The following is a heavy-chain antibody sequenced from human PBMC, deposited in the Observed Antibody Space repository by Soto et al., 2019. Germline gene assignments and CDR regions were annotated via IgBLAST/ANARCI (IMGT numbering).Heavy chain of an antibody. CDR3: AGEVIAGQNY. Sequence: QVQLQESGPGLVKPSGTLSLTCAVSGGSISSSNWWSWVRQPPGKGLEWIGEIYASGSTNYNPSLKXXAXKXXDKSWPQFSLKLRSLTAADTAVYYWAGEVIAGQNYWGQGTLVTVSS. V-gene: IGHV4-4*02. CDR2: IYASGST. J-gene: IGHJ4*02. D-gene: IGHD2-15*01. CDR1: GGSISSSNW.